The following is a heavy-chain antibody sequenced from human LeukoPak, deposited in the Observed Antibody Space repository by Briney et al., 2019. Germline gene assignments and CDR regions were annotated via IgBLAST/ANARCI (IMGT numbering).Heavy chain of an antibody. J-gene: IGHJ1*01. V-gene: IGHV3-53*01. CDR3: ASGTYSLFH. CDR2: ILSDGST. D-gene: IGHD1-26*01. Sequence: GGSLRLSCAASGFTVSSNYMSWVRQALGKGLEWVSVILSDGSTYCADSVKGRFTISRDNSKNTLYLQMNSLRAEDTAVYYCASGTYSLFHWGQGTLVTVSS. CDR1: GFTVSSNY.